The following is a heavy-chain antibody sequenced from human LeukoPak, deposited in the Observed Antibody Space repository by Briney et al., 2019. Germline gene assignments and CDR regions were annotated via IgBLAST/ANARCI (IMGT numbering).Heavy chain of an antibody. CDR1: GFTLSGYS. V-gene: IGHV3-21*01. Sequence: PGGSLRLSCAASGFTLSGYSMNWVRQAPGKGLEWVSSISSGSSYIYYADSVKGRFTISRDNAKNSLYLQMNSLRAEDTAVYFCAKQEGLWSGYYSFDYWGQGTLVTVSS. D-gene: IGHD3-3*01. J-gene: IGHJ4*02. CDR2: ISSGSSYI. CDR3: AKQEGLWSGYYSFDY.